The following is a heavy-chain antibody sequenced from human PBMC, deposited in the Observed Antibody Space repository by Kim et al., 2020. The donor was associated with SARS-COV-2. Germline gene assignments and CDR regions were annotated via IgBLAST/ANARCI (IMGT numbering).Heavy chain of an antibody. CDR2: INHSGST. CDR1: GGSFSGYY. V-gene: IGHV4-34*01. Sequence: SETLSLTCAVYGGSFSGYYWSWIRQPPGKGLEWIGEINHSGSTNYNPSLKSRVTISVDTSKNQFSLKLSSVTAADTAVYYCARGRVATSRGYLLWGQGTLVTVSS. J-gene: IGHJ4*02. D-gene: IGHD5-12*01. CDR3: ARGRVATSRGYLL.